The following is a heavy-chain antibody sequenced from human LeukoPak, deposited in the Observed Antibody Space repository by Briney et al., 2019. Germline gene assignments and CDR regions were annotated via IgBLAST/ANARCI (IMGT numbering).Heavy chain of an antibody. CDR1: GFTFSSYE. V-gene: IGHV3-48*03. D-gene: IGHD5-12*01. J-gene: IGHJ4*02. CDR2: ISSSGSTI. CDR3: ASDSGYDSPPHY. Sequence: GGSLRLSCAASGFTFSSYEMNWVRQAPGEGLEWVSYISSSGSTIYYADSVKGRFTISRDNAKNSLYLQMNSLRAEDTAVYYCASDSGYDSPPHYWGQGTLVTVSS.